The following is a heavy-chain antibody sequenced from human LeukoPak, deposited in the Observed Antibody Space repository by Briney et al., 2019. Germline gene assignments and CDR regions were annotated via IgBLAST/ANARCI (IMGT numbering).Heavy chain of an antibody. CDR3: ARSHYYDSSGYVEGFDY. CDR2: IYYSGST. CDR1: GGSISSSSYY. V-gene: IGHV4-39*01. J-gene: IGHJ4*02. D-gene: IGHD3-22*01. Sequence: PSETLSLTCTVSGGSISSSSYYWGWIRQPPGEGLEWIGSIYYSGSTYYNQSLKSRITISVDTAKNQFSLKLSSVTAADTAVYYCARSHYYDSSGYVEGFDYWGQGTLVTVSS.